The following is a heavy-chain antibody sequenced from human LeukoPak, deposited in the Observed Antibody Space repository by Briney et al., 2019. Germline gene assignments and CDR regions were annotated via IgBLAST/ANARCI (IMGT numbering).Heavy chain of an antibody. CDR2: IYHSGST. Sequence: SETLSLTCTVSGGSISTYYWNWIRQPPGKGLEWIGYIYHSGSTNYNPSLQSRVTISVDTSKNQFSLNLTSVTAADTAVYYCARGGAARLHFQNWGQGTLVTVSS. J-gene: IGHJ1*01. V-gene: IGHV4-59*01. CDR1: GGSISTYY. CDR3: ARGGAARLHFQN. D-gene: IGHD6-6*01.